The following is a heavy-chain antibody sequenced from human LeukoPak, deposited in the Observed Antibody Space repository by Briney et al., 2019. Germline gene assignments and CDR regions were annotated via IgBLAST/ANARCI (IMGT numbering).Heavy chain of an antibody. CDR1: GFTFSSYN. V-gene: IGHV3-21*01. Sequence: GGSLRLSCAASGFTFSSYNMDWVRQAPGKGLEWVSFIDSSSRYIYQADSVKGRFTISRDNAKSSVFLQMHSLRAEDTAVYYCARVGGHCTSTSCPPPDYWGQGTLVTVSS. D-gene: IGHD2-2*01. CDR2: IDSSSRYI. J-gene: IGHJ4*02. CDR3: ARVGGHCTSTSCPPPDY.